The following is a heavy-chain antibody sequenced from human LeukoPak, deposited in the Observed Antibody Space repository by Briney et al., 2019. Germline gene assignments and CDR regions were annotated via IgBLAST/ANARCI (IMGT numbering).Heavy chain of an antibody. CDR1: GGTFSSYT. CDR3: ARVDRSHFYLDV. J-gene: IGHJ6*03. Sequence: GASVKVSCKASGGTFSSYTITWVRQAPGQGLEWMGGIMPLFNTANYAQQFQGRVMMTTDESTSTAYLELRSLRFEDTAMYYCARVDRSHFYLDVWGKGATVTVSS. CDR2: IMPLFNTA. V-gene: IGHV1-69*05.